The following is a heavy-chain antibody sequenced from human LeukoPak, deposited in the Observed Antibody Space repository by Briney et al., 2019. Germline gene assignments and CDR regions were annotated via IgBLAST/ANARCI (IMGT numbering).Heavy chain of an antibody. CDR2: MNPNSGNT. J-gene: IGHJ1*01. CDR1: GGTFSSYA. D-gene: IGHD3-22*01. V-gene: IGHV1-8*02. CDR3: ARGREYFYDSSGYYQH. Sequence: ASVKVSCKASGGTFSSYAISWVRQATGQGLEWMGWMNPNSGNTGYAQKFQGRVTMTRNTSISTAYMELSSLRSEDTAVYYCARGREYFYDSSGYYQHWGQGTLVTVSS.